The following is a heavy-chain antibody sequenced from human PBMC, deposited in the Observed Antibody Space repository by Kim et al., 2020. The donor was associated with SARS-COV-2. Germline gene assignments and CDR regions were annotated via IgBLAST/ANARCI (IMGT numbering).Heavy chain of an antibody. J-gene: IGHJ6*02. V-gene: IGHV4-4*02. D-gene: IGHD6-19*01. CDR3: ARDRKPYSSGWYDDYYYYYGMDV. Sequence: SETLSLTCAVSGGSISSSNWWSWVRQPPGKGLEWIGEIYHSGSTNYNPSLKSRVTISVDKSKNQFSLKLSSVTAADTAVYYCARDRKPYSSGWYDDYYYYYGMDVWGQGTTVTVSS. CDR1: GGSISSSNW. CDR2: IYHSGST.